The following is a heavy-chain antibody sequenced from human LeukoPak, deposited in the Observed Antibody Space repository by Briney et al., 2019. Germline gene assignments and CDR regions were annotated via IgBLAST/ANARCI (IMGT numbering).Heavy chain of an antibody. CDR1: GVSISSSNSY. D-gene: IGHD6-19*01. J-gene: IGHJ6*04. V-gene: IGHV4-39*07. Sequence: PSETLSLTCTVSGVSISSSNSYWGWIRQPPGKGLEWIGSIYYSGNTYYNASLKSRVTISIDTSKNQFSLKLSSVTAADTAVYYCARGAYSCDVWGKGTTVTVSS. CDR2: IYYSGNT. CDR3: ARGAYSCDV.